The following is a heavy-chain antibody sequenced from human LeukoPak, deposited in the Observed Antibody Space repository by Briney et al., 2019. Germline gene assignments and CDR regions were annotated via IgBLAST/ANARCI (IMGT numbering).Heavy chain of an antibody. J-gene: IGHJ4*02. CDR2: INPNSGGT. D-gene: IGHD3-22*01. V-gene: IGHV1-2*02. CDR1: GYTFTGYY. Sequence: ASVKVSCKASGYTFTGYYMHWVRQAPGQGLEWMGWINPNSGGTNYAQKFQGRVTMTRDTSISTAYMELSRLRSDDTAVYYCARGGPHYYDSSGYYATLSYWGQGTLVTVSS. CDR3: ARGGPHYYDSSGYYATLSY.